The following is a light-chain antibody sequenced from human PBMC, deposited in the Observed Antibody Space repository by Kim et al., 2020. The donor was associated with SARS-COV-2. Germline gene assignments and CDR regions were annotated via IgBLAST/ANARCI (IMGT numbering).Light chain of an antibody. CDR3: TSFTHSSSVV. CDR2: DVN. CDR1: TTDINDYNY. J-gene: IGLJ3*02. V-gene: IGLV2-14*03. Sequence: GQSITISCTGTTTDINDYNYVAWYQQHPGKAPKLMIYDVNSRPSGVSDRFSGSKSGNTASLTISGLQAEDEADYFCTSFTHSSSVVFGGGTQLTVL.